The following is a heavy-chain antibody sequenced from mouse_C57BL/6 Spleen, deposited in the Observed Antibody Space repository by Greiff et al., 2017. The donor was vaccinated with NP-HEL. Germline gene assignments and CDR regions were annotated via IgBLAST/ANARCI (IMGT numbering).Heavy chain of an antibody. CDR1: GFNIKDDY. CDR3: TTLTGTGY. D-gene: IGHD4-1*01. V-gene: IGHV14-4*01. Sequence: EVKLQESGAELVRPGASVKLSCTASGFNIKDDYMHWVKQRPEQGLEWIGWIDPENGDTEYASKFQGKATITADTSSNTAYLQLSSLTSEDTAVYYCTTLTGTGYWGQGTTLTVSS. CDR2: IDPENGDT. J-gene: IGHJ2*01.